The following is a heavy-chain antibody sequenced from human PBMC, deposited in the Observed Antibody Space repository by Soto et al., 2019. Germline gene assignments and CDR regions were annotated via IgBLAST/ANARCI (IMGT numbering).Heavy chain of an antibody. CDR1: GYTFTGYY. D-gene: IGHD4-4*01. J-gene: IGHJ4*02. V-gene: IGHV1-2*04. CDR3: ARDLLRDPYSNYATVLSWVPTYYFDY. CDR2: INPNSGGT. Sequence: GASVKVSSKASGYTFTGYYMHWVRQAPGQGLEWMGWINPNSGGTNYAQKFQGWVTMTRDTSISTAYMELSRLRSDDTAVYYCARDLLRDPYSNYATVLSWVPTYYFDYWGQGTLVTVSS.